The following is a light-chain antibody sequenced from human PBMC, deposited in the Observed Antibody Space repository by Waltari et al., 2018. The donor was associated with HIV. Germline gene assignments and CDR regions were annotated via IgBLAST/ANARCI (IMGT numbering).Light chain of an antibody. V-gene: IGLV2-23*01. Sequence: QSALTQPASVSGSPGQSITISCIGTSSDVGGYSLVSWYQHHPGKAPQLLIFEDTERPAGVSNRFSASMSGTTASLTISGLLAEDAADYYCCSYGGFTTYVFGSGTKVTVL. CDR3: CSYGGFTTYV. CDR1: SSDVGGYSL. J-gene: IGLJ1*01. CDR2: EDT.